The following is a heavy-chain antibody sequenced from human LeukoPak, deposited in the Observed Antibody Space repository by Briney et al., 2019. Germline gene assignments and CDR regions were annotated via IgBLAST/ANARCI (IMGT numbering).Heavy chain of an antibody. CDR3: ASVYSSSFDY. V-gene: IGHV4-61*02. Sequence: SETLSLTCTVSGGSISSAGYYWSWIRQPAGKGLEWVGRIYTTGSTNYNPSLKSRVTISVDTSKNQFSLKLNSVTAADTAVYYCASVYSSSFDYWGQGTLVTVSS. J-gene: IGHJ4*02. D-gene: IGHD6-6*01. CDR2: IYTTGST. CDR1: GGSISSAGYY.